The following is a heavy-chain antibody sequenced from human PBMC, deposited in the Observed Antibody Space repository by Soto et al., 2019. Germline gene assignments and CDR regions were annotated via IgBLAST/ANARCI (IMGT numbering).Heavy chain of an antibody. CDR2: KHHSGST. J-gene: IGHJ6*02. D-gene: IGHD6-19*01. V-gene: IGHV4-4*02. CDR3: AGSSGWWRLDV. CDR1: GDSINNGYW. Sequence: QVQLQESGPGLVKPSGTLSLTCGVSGDSINNGYWWTWVRQPPGKGLEWIGEKHHSGSTNYNLSLKSRVSISLDKSKNQCSLNLSSVTAADTAVYFCAGSSGWWRLDVWGQGTTVTVS.